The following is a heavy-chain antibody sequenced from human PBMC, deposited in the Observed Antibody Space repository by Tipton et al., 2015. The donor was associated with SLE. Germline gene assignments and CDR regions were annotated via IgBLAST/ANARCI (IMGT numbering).Heavy chain of an antibody. CDR3: ARPLEWLSYDAFDF. V-gene: IGHV4-34*01. D-gene: IGHD3-3*01. CDR2: INHSGST. CDR1: GGSFSDYF. Sequence: TLSLTCAVYGGSFSDYFWSWIRQPPGKGLEWIGEINHSGSTTYNPSLKSRVTISVDTSKNQFSLKVRSVTAADTAVYYCARPLEWLSYDAFDFWGQGTMVTVPS. J-gene: IGHJ3*01.